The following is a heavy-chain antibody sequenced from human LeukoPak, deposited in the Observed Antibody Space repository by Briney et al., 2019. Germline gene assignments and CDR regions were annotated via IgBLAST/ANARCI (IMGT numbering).Heavy chain of an antibody. J-gene: IGHJ4*02. CDR3: AKERRYYYGSGSYYDY. V-gene: IGHV3-23*01. Sequence: GGSLRLSCAASGFTFSNYAMSWVRQAPGKGLEWVSTINDRGIATYYADSVKGRFTISRDNSKNTLSLQMNSLRAEDTAVYYCAKERRYYYGSGSYYDYWGQGTLVTVSS. D-gene: IGHD3-10*01. CDR1: GFTFSNYA. CDR2: INDRGIAT.